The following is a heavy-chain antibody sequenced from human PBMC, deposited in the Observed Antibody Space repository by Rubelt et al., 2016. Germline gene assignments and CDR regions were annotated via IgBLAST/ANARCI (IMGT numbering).Heavy chain of an antibody. CDR2: ISWNSGSI. V-gene: IGHV3-9*01. D-gene: IGHD3-22*01. CDR1: GFTFDDYA. Sequence: EVQLVESGGGLVQPGRSLRLSCAASGFTFDDYAMHWVRQAPGKGLEWVSGISWNSGSIGYADSVKGRFTISRDNAKNSLYLQMNSLRAEDTALYYCASASYYYDSSGYLPRHLDYYYGMDVWGQGTTVTVSS. J-gene: IGHJ6*02. CDR3: ASASYYYDSSGYLPRHLDYYYGMDV.